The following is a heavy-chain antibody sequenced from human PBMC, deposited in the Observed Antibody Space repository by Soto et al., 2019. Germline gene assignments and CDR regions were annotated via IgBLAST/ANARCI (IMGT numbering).Heavy chain of an antibody. Sequence: EVQLVESGGGVVQPGGSLRPSCVAPGFTFISRWMNGFRHVPGKGLEWVANIKQDGSEIHYVDSVKGRFTISRDNAKNSLYLQMNSLRVEDTAVYHCVRSSGWTGDFWGQGILVTVSS. CDR2: IKQDGSEI. J-gene: IGHJ4*02. CDR3: VRSSGWTGDF. V-gene: IGHV3-7*04. D-gene: IGHD3-10*01. CDR1: GFTFISRW.